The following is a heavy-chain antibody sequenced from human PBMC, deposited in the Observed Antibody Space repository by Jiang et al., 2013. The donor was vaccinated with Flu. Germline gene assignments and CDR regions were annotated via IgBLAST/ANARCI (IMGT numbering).Heavy chain of an antibody. CDR2: IWFDGSRK. V-gene: IGHV3-33*01. CDR1: GFTFSGHG. D-gene: IGHD6-19*01. Sequence: QLLESGGGMVQPGRSLRLSCAASGFTFSGHGMHWVRQAPGKGLEWVGLIWFDGSRKYYADSVKGRFTISRDNSQNTLYLQMNSLRVEDTALYYCARGDSSGWWTFDYWGQGTLVTVSS. CDR3: ARGDSSGWWTFDY. J-gene: IGHJ4*02.